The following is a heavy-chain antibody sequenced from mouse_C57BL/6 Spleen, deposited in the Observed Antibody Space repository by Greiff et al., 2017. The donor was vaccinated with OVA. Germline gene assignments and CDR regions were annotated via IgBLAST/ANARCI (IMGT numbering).Heavy chain of an antibody. CDR1: GYAFTNYL. J-gene: IGHJ2*01. Sequence: VQLQESGAELVRPGTSVKVSCKASGYAFTNYLIEWVKQRPGQGLEWIGVLNPGSGGTNYNEKFKGKATLTADKSSSTAYMQLSSLTSEDSAVYFCARGGDSDYFDYWGQGTTLTVSS. CDR2: LNPGSGGT. V-gene: IGHV1-54*01. CDR3: ARGGDSDYFDY.